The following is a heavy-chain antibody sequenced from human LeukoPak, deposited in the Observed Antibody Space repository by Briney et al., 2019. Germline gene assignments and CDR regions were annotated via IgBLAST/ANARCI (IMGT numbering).Heavy chain of an antibody. CDR3: ARDRDVYHTGVDY. CDR1: GFTFGRYW. CDR2: IKEDGSEK. Sequence: GGSLRLSCAASGFTFGRYWMTWLRQAPGKGLEWVANIKEDGSEKYYVDSVKGRFTISRDNSKNSLYLQMSRLRAEDSAIYYCARDRDVYHTGVDYWGQGTLVTVSS. D-gene: IGHD5-24*01. V-gene: IGHV3-7*01. J-gene: IGHJ4*02.